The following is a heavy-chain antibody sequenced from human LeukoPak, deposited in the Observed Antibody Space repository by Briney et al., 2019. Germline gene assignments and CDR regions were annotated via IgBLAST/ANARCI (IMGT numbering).Heavy chain of an antibody. CDR3: ARKRATYDAFDI. CDR1: GGSISSGGYY. Sequence: PSETLSLTCTVSGGSISSGGYYWSWIRQPPGKGLEWIGYIYHSGSTYYNPSLKSRVTISVDRSKNQFSLKLSSVTAADTAVYYCARKRATYDAFDIWGQGTMVTVSS. CDR2: IYHSGST. V-gene: IGHV4-30-2*01. J-gene: IGHJ3*02.